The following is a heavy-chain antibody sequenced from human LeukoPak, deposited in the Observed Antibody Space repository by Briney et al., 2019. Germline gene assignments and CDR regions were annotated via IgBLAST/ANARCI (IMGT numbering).Heavy chain of an antibody. CDR2: ISGSRGPI. Sequence: GGSLTVSRVASGFTFSTYSMNWVRQAPGKGLEWISYISGSRGPIYYSGSVRGRFTISRDDAKNSLFLQMNRLRLEDTAVYYCTREIYYYGMDVWGQGTTVTVSS. J-gene: IGHJ6*02. CDR1: GFTFSTYS. CDR3: TREIYYYGMDV. V-gene: IGHV3-48*01.